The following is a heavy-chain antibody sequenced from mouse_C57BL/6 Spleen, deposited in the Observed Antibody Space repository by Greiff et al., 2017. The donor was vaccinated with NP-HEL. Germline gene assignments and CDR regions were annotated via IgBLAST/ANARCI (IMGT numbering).Heavy chain of an antibody. CDR2: INPNNGGT. J-gene: IGHJ4*01. V-gene: IGHV1-18*01. Sequence: VQLKESGPELVKPGASVKIPCKASGYTFTDYNMDWVKQSHGKSLEWIGDINPNNGGTIYNQKFKGKATLTVDKSSSTAYMELRSLTSEDTAVYYCARHYSNYLYAMDYWGQGTSVTVSS. CDR1: GYTFTDYN. D-gene: IGHD2-5*01. CDR3: ARHYSNYLYAMDY.